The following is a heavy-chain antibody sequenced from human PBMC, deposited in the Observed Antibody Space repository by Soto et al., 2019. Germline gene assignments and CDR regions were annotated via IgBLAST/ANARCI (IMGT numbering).Heavy chain of an antibody. CDR2: MRPDSGGA. V-gene: IGHV1-2*02. J-gene: IGHJ4*02. Sequence: ASVKVSCKASGYTFTGYYLHWICQAPGQGLQWMGWMRPDSGGANYAQKFQGRVSMTRDTSTSTFYMELSRLASDDTAVYYCARDPHEGVYDYWGQGTQVTVSS. CDR1: GYTFTGYY. CDR3: ARDPHEGVYDY. D-gene: IGHD3-16*01.